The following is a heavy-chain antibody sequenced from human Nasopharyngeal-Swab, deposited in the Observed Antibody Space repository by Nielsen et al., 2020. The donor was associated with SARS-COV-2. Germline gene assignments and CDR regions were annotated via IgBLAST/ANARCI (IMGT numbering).Heavy chain of an antibody. Sequence: GESLKISCAASGFTFSSYSMNWVRQAPGKGLEWVSYISSSSSTIYYADSVKGRFTISRDNAKTSLYLQMNSLRDEDTAVYYCARGSGSYIDYWGQGTLVTVSS. CDR1: GFTFSSYS. J-gene: IGHJ4*02. CDR2: ISSSSSTI. D-gene: IGHD1-26*01. V-gene: IGHV3-48*02. CDR3: ARGSGSYIDY.